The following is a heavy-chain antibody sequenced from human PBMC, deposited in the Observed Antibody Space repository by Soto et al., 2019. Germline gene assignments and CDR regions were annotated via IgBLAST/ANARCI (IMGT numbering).Heavy chain of an antibody. V-gene: IGHV1-3*01. CDR3: ARRASSSNWFDP. CDR1: GYTFTSYA. J-gene: IGHJ5*02. CDR2: INAGNGNT. D-gene: IGHD2-2*01. Sequence: ASVKVSCKASGYTFTSYAMHWVRQAPGQRLEWMGWINAGNGNTKYSQKFQGRVTITRDTSASTAYMELSSLRSEDTAVYYCARRASSSNWFDPWGQGTLVTVSS.